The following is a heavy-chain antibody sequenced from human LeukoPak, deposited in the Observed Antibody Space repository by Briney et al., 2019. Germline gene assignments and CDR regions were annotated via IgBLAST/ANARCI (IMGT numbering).Heavy chain of an antibody. D-gene: IGHD4-11*01. Sequence: SETLSLTCTVSGGSISSGDYYWSWIRQPPGKGLEWIGYIYYSGSTYYNPSLKSRVTISVDTSKNQFSLKLSSVTAADTAVHYYARVPDYTWGQGTLVTVSS. CDR3: ARVPDYT. CDR1: GGSISSGDYY. J-gene: IGHJ4*02. CDR2: IYYSGST. V-gene: IGHV4-30-4*08.